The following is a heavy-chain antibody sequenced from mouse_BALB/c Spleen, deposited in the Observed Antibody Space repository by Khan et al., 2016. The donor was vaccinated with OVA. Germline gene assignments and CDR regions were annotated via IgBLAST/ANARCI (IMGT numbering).Heavy chain of an antibody. CDR1: GFTFTDYY. CDR2: IRNKANGYTT. Sequence: EVELVESGGGLVQPGGSLRLSCATSGFTFTDYYMSWVRQPPGKALEWLGFIRNKANGYTTEYSASVKGRFTISRDNSQSILYLQMNTLGAEDSATDYCARDNPDAMEYWGQGTSVTVSS. CDR3: ARDNPDAMEY. V-gene: IGHV7-3*02. J-gene: IGHJ4*01.